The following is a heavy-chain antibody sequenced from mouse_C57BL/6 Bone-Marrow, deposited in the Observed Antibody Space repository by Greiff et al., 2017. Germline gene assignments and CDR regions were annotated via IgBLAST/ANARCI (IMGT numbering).Heavy chain of an antibody. D-gene: IGHD2-3*01. V-gene: IGHV1-81*01. CDR2: IYPRSGNT. J-gene: IGHJ2*01. CDR1: GYTFTSYG. Sequence: VKLVESGAELARPGASVKLSCKASGYTFTSYGISWVKQRTGQGLEWIGEIYPRSGNTYYNETFTGKATLTADKSSSTAYMALRSLTSEDSAVYFCARFYEGYLDYWGQGTTLTVSS. CDR3: ARFYEGYLDY.